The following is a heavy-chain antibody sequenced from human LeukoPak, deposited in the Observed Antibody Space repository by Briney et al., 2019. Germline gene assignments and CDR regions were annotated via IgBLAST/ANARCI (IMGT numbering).Heavy chain of an antibody. D-gene: IGHD3-3*01. Sequence: PGGSLRLSCAASGFTFSSDAMSWVGQAPGKGREWVSAISGSGGSTYYADSVKGRFTISRDNSKNTLYLQMNSLRAEDTAVYYCAKAEYDFWSGYYYYYYYYMDVWGKGTTVTVSS. V-gene: IGHV3-23*01. CDR1: GFTFSSDA. CDR3: AKAEYDFWSGYYYYYYYYMDV. J-gene: IGHJ6*03. CDR2: ISGSGGST.